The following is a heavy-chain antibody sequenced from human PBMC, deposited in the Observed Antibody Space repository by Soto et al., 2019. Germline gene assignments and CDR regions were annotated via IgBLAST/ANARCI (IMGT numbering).Heavy chain of an antibody. CDR3: AREIRGGGTLNWFDP. V-gene: IGHV1-2*02. Sequence: QVQLVQSGAEVKKPGASVKVSCKASGYTFTDQYLHWVRQAPGQGLEWMGWINPKSGGTKYVQKFKGRVTMTRDTSINTAYMELSRLRSDDSAVYYCAREIRGGGTLNWFDPWGQGTMVTVSS. D-gene: IGHD2-15*01. CDR2: INPKSGGT. J-gene: IGHJ5*02. CDR1: GYTFTDQY.